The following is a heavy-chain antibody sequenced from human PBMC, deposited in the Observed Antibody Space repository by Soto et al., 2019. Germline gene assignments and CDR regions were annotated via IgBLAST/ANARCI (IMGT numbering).Heavy chain of an antibody. CDR1: GGSVSSSSHY. V-gene: IGHV4-39*01. CDR2: VSYSVDT. Sequence: QLQLQESGPGLVKPSETLSLTCTVSGGSVSSSSHYWGWIRQPPGKGLEWIGSVSYSVDTYYNPSLKSRVTISLDTSENQFSLKLRSVTAADTAVYYCASPPGGPDYSGQGTLVTVSS. J-gene: IGHJ4*02. D-gene: IGHD6-25*01. CDR3: ASPPGGPDY.